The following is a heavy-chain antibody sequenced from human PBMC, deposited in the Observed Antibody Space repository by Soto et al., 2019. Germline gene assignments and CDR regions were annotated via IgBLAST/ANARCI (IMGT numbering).Heavy chain of an antibody. V-gene: IGHV3-33*01. CDR1: GFTFSSYG. D-gene: IGHD4-17*01. J-gene: IGHJ3*02. Sequence: GGSLRLSCAASGFTFSSYGMHWVRQAPGKGLEWVAVIWYDGSNKYYADSVKGRFTISRDNSKNTLYLQMNSLRAEDTAVYYCARDMPETTVAFDIWGQGTMVTVSS. CDR2: IWYDGSNK. CDR3: ARDMPETTVAFDI.